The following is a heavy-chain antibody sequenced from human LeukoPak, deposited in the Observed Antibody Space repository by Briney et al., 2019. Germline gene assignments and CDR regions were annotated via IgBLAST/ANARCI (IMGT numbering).Heavy chain of an antibody. J-gene: IGHJ5*02. CDR3: ATLMAVAGNSNWFDP. CDR1: GGSISGYY. V-gene: IGHV4-59*08. Sequence: SETLFLTCTVSGGSISGYYWTWIRQPPGKGLEWIGYIHYSGSTNYNPSLKSRVTISLDTSKNQFSLKLSSVTAADTAVYYCATLMAVAGNSNWFDPWGQGTLVTVSS. CDR2: IHYSGST. D-gene: IGHD6-19*01.